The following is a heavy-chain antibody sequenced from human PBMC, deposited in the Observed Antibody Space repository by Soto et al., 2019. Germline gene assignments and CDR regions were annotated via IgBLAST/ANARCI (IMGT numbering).Heavy chain of an antibody. CDR3: ATRITVFGLLIPPFAKDY. Sequence: SETLSLTCAVYGGSVNGYYWNWIRQPPGKGLEWIGEINHTGGTHYNPSLKSRVTMSVDTSKNQFSLRLSSVTAADTAIYYCATRITVFGLLIPPFAKDYWGQGTLVTVSS. CDR2: INHTGGT. CDR1: GGSVNGYY. D-gene: IGHD3-3*01. J-gene: IGHJ4*02. V-gene: IGHV4-34*01.